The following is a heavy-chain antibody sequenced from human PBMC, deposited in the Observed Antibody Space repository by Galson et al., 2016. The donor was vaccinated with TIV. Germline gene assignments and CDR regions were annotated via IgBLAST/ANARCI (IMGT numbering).Heavy chain of an antibody. J-gene: IGHJ6*02. CDR2: INPNGDDT. D-gene: IGHD5-18*01. CDR3: ARGFNYGFDFYYGMDV. CDR1: GYPFTAYY. Sequence: VKVSCKASGYPFTAYYIHWVRQAPGQGPEWMGWINPNGDDTNYAQRFQGRVSMTRDTSISTAYMELSRLRSDDTAVFFCARGFNYGFDFYYGMDVWGQGTTVTVSS. V-gene: IGHV1-2*02.